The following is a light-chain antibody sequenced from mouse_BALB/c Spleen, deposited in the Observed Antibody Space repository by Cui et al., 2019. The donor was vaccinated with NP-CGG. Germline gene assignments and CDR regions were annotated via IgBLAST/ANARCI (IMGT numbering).Light chain of an antibody. CDR3: AQRYSNHWV. CDR2: GTN. CDR1: TGTVTTTNY. J-gene: IGLJ1*01. V-gene: IGLV1*01. Sequence: QAVVTQESALTTSPGETVTLTCRSSTGTVTTTNYANWVQEKPDHLFTGLIGGTNNRAPGAPARFSGSLIGDKAALTITGAQTEDEAIYFCAQRYSNHWVFGGGTKLTVL.